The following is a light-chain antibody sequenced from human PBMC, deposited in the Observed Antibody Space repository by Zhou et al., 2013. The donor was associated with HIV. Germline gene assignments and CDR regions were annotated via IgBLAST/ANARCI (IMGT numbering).Light chain of an antibody. CDR3: GSYAGSSRWI. Sequence: QSALTQPPSASGTPGQSVTISCTGTSSDVGGYNYVAWYQQHPGKVPKIIIYEVNKRPSGVPDRFSGSKSGNTASLTVSGLQVEDEAEYYCGSYAGSSRWIFGGGTKLTVL. CDR2: EVN. V-gene: IGLV2-8*01. J-gene: IGLJ2*01. CDR1: SSDVGGYNY.